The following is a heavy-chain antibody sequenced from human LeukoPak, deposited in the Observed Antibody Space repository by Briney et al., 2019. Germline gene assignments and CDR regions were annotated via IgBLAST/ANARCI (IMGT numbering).Heavy chain of an antibody. Sequence: GESLKISCKGSGYSFTNYWIGWVRQMPGKGLGWMGIIYPGDSDTRYSPSFQGQVTISADKSISTAYLQWSSLKASDTAMYYCARSPLGYCSGNSCSYFEYWGQGTLVTVSS. D-gene: IGHD2-15*01. J-gene: IGHJ4*02. CDR1: GYSFTNYW. CDR2: IYPGDSDT. CDR3: ARSPLGYCSGNSCSYFEY. V-gene: IGHV5-51*01.